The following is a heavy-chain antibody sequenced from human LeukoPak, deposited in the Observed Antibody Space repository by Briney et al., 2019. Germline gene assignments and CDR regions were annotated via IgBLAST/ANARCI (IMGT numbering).Heavy chain of an antibody. CDR2: IIPMSETP. Sequence: SVKVSCKASGGTFSINAITWVRQAPGQGLEWMGGIIPMSETPKYTQKFQGRVTIATDESTNTAYMELSSLRSGDTAVYYCARDKNSGECVSNSCYGVWPLDIWGQGTMVTVSS. CDR3: ARDKNSGECVSNSCYGVWPLDI. J-gene: IGHJ3*02. CDR1: GGTFSINA. D-gene: IGHD2-2*01. V-gene: IGHV1-69*05.